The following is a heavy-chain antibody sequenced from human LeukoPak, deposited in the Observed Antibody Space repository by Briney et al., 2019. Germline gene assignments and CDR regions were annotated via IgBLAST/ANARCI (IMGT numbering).Heavy chain of an antibody. D-gene: IGHD3-22*01. V-gene: IGHV4-34*01. J-gene: IGHJ4*02. CDR1: GGSFSGYY. CDR2: INHSGST. Sequence: SETLSLTCAVYGGSFSGYYWSWIRQPPGKGLEWIGEINHSGSTNYNPSLKSRVTISVDTSKNQFSLKLSSVTAADTAVYYCARSISGYSYYFDYWGQGTLVTVSS. CDR3: ARSISGYSYYFDY.